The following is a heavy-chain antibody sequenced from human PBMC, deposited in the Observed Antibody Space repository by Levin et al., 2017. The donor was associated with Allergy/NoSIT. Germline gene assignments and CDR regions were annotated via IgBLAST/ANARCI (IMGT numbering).Heavy chain of an antibody. CDR1: GYTFTSYY. Sequence: GESLKISCKASGYTFTSYYIHWVRQAPGQGLEWMGLINPSGGGTSYAQKFQDRVTMTRNTSTSTVYMELSSLRSEDTAVYYCARGRTGYRSSCLTLWGQGTLVTVSS. CDR3: ARGRTGYRSSCLTL. D-gene: IGHD6-13*01. V-gene: IGHV1-46*01. CDR2: INPSGGGT. J-gene: IGHJ4*02.